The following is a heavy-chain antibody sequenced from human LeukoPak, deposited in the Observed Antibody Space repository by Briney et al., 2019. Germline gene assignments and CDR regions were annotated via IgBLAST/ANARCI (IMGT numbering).Heavy chain of an antibody. D-gene: IGHD6-19*01. V-gene: IGHV1-2*02. Sequence: GASVKVSCKASGYTFTGYYIHWVRQAPGQGLEWMGFINPNSGGTNYAQKFQGRVTMTRDTSISTAYMELSRLRSDDTAVYYCARGHMSSGWYSNWFDPWGQGTLVTVSS. CDR3: ARGHMSSGWYSNWFDP. J-gene: IGHJ5*02. CDR2: INPNSGGT. CDR1: GYTFTGYY.